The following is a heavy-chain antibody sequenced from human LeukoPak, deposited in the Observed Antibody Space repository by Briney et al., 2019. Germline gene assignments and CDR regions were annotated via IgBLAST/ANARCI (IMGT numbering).Heavy chain of an antibody. D-gene: IGHD5-24*01. CDR2: ISGSGGST. V-gene: IGHV3-23*01. Sequence: GGSLRLSCAASGFTFSSYGMHWVRQAPGKGLEWVSAISGSGGSTYYADSVKGRFTISRDNSKNTLYLQMNSLRAEDTAVYYCAKGRDGYNLFDYWGQGTLVTVSS. CDR3: AKGRDGYNLFDY. CDR1: GFTFSSYG. J-gene: IGHJ4*02.